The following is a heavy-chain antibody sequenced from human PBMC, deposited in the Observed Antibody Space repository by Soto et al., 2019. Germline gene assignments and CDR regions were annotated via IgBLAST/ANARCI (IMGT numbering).Heavy chain of an antibody. V-gene: IGHV4-4*08. D-gene: IGHD6-13*01. CDR2: FCATGTT. CDR1: DGSISGYF. Sequence: SETLSLTCTVSDGSISGYFWSWFRQPPGKGLEWIGCFCATGTTNYNPSLKGRLTISLDTSKNQFSLNLNSVTAADTAVYFCARRPLAYFDYWGRGTQVTVSS. CDR3: ARRPLAYFDY. J-gene: IGHJ4*02.